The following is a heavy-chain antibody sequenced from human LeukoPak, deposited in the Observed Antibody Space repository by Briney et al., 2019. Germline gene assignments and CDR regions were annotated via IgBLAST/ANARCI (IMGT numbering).Heavy chain of an antibody. Sequence: PGGSLRLSCAASGFTFSSYWMHWVRQAPGKGLVWVSRINHDGSSTSYADSVKGRFTISRDNAKNTLYLQMNSLKTEDTAVYYCTTEPPMDFFVVLPAWGQGTLVTVSS. CDR1: GFTFSSYW. CDR2: INHDGSST. J-gene: IGHJ5*02. V-gene: IGHV3-74*01. CDR3: TTEPPMDFFVVLPA. D-gene: IGHD2-2*01.